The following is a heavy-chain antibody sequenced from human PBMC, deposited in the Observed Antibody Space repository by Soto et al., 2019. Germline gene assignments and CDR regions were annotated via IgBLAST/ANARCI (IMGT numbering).Heavy chain of an antibody. CDR3: ARHPLTTVTTSSWWYFDL. D-gene: IGHD4-17*01. V-gene: IGHV4-59*08. J-gene: IGHJ2*01. Sequence: SLTLSLTCTVTGGSISSNDWTGIRQAPGKGLEWIGYIYYSGSTNYNPSLKSRVTISVDTSKNQFSLKLSSVTAADTAVYYCARHPLTTVTTSSWWYFDLWGRGTLVTVS. CDR2: IYYSGST. CDR1: GGSISSND.